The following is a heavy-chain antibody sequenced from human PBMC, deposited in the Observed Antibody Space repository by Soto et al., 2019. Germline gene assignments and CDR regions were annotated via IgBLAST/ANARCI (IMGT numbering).Heavy chain of an antibody. CDR2: IYYSGST. J-gene: IGHJ6*02. CDR3: ARAVRYGSGSYYTSYYYYGMDV. D-gene: IGHD3-10*01. Sequence: PSETLSLTCTVSGGSISSYYWSWIRQPPGKGLEWIGYIYYSGSTNYNPSLKSRVTISVDTSKNQFSLKLSSVTAADTAVYYCARAVRYGSGSYYTSYYYYGMDVWGQGTTVTVSS. V-gene: IGHV4-59*01. CDR1: GGSISSYY.